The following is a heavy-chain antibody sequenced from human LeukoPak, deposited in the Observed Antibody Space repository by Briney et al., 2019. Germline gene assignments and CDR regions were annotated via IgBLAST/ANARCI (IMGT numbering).Heavy chain of an antibody. CDR1: GGSFSGYY. CDR3: ARGGRAATY. Sequence: ASETLSLTCAVYGGSFSGYYWSWIRQPPGKGLEWIGEINHSGSTNYNPSLKSRVIISVDTSKNQFSLKLSSVTAADTAVYYCARGGRAATYWGQGTLVTVSS. J-gene: IGHJ4*02. V-gene: IGHV4-34*01. D-gene: IGHD2-15*01. CDR2: INHSGST.